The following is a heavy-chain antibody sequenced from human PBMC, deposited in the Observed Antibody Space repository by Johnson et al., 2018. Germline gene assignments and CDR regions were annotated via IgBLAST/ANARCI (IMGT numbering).Heavy chain of an antibody. CDR3: ARPTYSSSWSPYYYYGMDV. V-gene: IGHV3-33*01. J-gene: IGHJ6*02. Sequence: VQLVESGGGVVQPGRSLRLSCAASGFTFSSYGMHWVRQAPGKGLEWVAVIWYDGSNKYYADSVKGRFTISRDNSKNTLYLQMNSLRAEDTAVYYCARPTYSSSWSPYYYYGMDVWGQGTTVTVSS. CDR1: GFTFSSYG. CDR2: IWYDGSNK. D-gene: IGHD6-13*01.